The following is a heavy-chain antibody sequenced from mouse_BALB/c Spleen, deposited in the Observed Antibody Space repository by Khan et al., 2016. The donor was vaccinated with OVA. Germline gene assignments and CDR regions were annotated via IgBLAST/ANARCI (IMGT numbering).Heavy chain of an antibody. D-gene: IGHD1-1*01. CDR3: ARTPGYYGSNYFDY. J-gene: IGHJ2*01. V-gene: IGHV5-9-3*01. CDR2: ISSGGSYT. CDR1: GFTFTRYA. Sequence: EVELVESGGGLVKPGGSLKLSCAVSGFTFTRYAVSWVRQTPEKRLEWVATISSGGSYTYYPDSVKGRFTISRDNANNTLYLQMSSLRSEDTAMYYCARTPGYYGSNYFDYWGQGTTLTVSS.